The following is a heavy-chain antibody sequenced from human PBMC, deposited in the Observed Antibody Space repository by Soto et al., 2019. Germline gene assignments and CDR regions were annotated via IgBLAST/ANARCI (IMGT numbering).Heavy chain of an antibody. CDR1: GGTFSSYA. Sequence: QVQLVQSGAEVKKPGSSVKVSCKASGGTFSSYAISWVRQAPGQGLEWMGGIIPIFGTANYAQKFQGRVTITADXXTXTXFMELSSLRSEDTAVYYCARVRVISTSWGPANWFDPWGQGTLVTVSS. V-gene: IGHV1-69*12. CDR2: IIPIFGTA. CDR3: ARVRVISTSWGPANWFDP. D-gene: IGHD2-2*01. J-gene: IGHJ5*02.